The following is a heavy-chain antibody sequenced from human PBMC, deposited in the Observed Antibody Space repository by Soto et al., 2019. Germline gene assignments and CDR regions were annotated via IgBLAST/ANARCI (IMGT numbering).Heavy chain of an antibody. D-gene: IGHD5-12*01. CDR2: IIPIFGTA. J-gene: IGHJ2*01. CDR1: GGTFSSYA. Sequence: SVKVSCKASGGTFSSYAISWVRQAPGQGLEWMGGIIPIFGTANYARKFQGRVTITADKSTSTAYMELSSLRSEDTAVYYCALGRKDGYNHYWYFDLWGRGTLVTVSS. V-gene: IGHV1-69*06. CDR3: ALGRKDGYNHYWYFDL.